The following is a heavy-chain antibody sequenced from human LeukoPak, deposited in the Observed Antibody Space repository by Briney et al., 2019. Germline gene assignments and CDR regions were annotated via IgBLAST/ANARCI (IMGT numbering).Heavy chain of an antibody. D-gene: IGHD3-16*02. J-gene: IGHJ4*02. CDR1: GYTFTSYA. Sequence: ASVKVSCKASGYTFTSYAMHWVRQAPGQRLEWMGWINAGNGNTKYSQKSQGRVTITRDTSASTAYMELSSLRSEDTAVYYCARPLGAYYDYVWGSYPKEDYFDYWGQGTLVTVSS. V-gene: IGHV1-3*01. CDR2: INAGNGNT. CDR3: ARPLGAYYDYVWGSYPKEDYFDY.